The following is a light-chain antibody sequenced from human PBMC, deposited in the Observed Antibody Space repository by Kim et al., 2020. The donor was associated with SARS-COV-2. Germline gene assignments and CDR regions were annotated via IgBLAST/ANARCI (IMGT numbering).Light chain of an antibody. CDR2: SNN. CDR1: SSNIGSNT. V-gene: IGLV1-44*01. Sequence: GQRVTISCSGSSSNIGSNTVNWYQQLPGTAPKRLIYSNNQRPSGVPDRFSGSKSGTSASLAISGLQSEDEADYYCAVWDDSLNGVVFGGGTQLTVL. J-gene: IGLJ2*01. CDR3: AVWDDSLNGVV.